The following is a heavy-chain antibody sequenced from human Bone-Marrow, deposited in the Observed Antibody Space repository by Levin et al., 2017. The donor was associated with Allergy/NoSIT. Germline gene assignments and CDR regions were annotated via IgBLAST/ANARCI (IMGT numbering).Heavy chain of an antibody. V-gene: IGHV3-7*02. CDR2: IKEDGGEK. CDR3: TKGRIYFSF. CDR1: GFTFSSSW. Sequence: GESLKISCAASGFTFSSSWMTWVRQAPGKGLEWVANIKEDGGEKYYVDSVKGRFTISRDNAKNSLYLQMNRLTAEDTAVYYCTKGRIYFSFGGQGTLVTVSS. J-gene: IGHJ4*02.